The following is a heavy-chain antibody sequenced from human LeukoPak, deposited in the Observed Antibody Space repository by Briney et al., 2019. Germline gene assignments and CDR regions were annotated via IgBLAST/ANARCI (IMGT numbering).Heavy chain of an antibody. V-gene: IGHV3-23*01. Sequence: GGSLRLSCAASGFTFSSYAMSWVRQAPGKGLEWVSAISGSGGSTYYADSVKGRFTISRDNAKNSLYLQMNSLRDEDTALYYCARDRYCSGGSCRSDWFDPWGQGTLVTVSS. D-gene: IGHD2-15*01. CDR1: GFTFSSYA. J-gene: IGHJ5*02. CDR2: ISGSGGST. CDR3: ARDRYCSGGSCRSDWFDP.